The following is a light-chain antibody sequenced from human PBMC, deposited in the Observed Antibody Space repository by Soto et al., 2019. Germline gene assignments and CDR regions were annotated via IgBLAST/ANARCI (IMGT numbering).Light chain of an antibody. CDR3: GADHGSGSKSVV. Sequence: QPVLTQPPSASASLGASVTLTCTLSSGYSNYKVDWYQQRPGKGPRFVMRVGTGGIVGSKGDGIPDRFSVLGSGLTRYLTIKNIQEEHESDYHCGADHGSGSKSVVFGAGTKLTV. V-gene: IGLV9-49*01. J-gene: IGLJ2*01. CDR1: SGYSNYK. CDR2: VGTGGIVG.